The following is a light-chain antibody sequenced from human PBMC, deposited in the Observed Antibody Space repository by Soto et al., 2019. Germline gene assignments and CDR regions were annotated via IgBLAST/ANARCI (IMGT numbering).Light chain of an antibody. Sequence: QSALTQPASVSGSPGQSITISCTGTSSDVGSYNLVSWYQQHPGKAPKLMIYEVTKRPSGVSNPFSGSKSGNTASLTISGLQREEEADYYGSSYTTSNTRQIVFGTGTKVTVL. J-gene: IGLJ1*01. CDR3: SSYTTSNTRQIV. CDR1: SSDVGSYNL. V-gene: IGLV2-14*02. CDR2: EVT.